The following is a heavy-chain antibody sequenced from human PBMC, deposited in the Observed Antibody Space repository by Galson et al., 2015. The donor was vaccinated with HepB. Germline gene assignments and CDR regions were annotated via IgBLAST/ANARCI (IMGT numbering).Heavy chain of an antibody. J-gene: IGHJ3*02. CDR2: ISYDGSNK. CDR1: GFTFSSYA. CDR3: ARDREFRVVVSLGAFDI. D-gene: IGHD2-15*01. V-gene: IGHV3-30-3*01. Sequence: SLRLSCAASGFTFSSYAMHWVRQAPGKGLEWVAVISYDGSNKYYADSVKGRFTISRDNSKNTLYLQMNSLRAEDTAVYYCARDREFRVVVSLGAFDIWGQGTMVTVSS.